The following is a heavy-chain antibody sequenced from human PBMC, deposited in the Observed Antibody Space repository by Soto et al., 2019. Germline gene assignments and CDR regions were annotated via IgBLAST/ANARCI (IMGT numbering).Heavy chain of an antibody. CDR1: GFPFSNYG. V-gene: IGHV3-7*01. J-gene: IGHJ6*02. CDR3: ALYSYGYSYYYGMDV. Sequence: PGGSLSLSCAASGFPFSNYGMHWVRQAPGKGLEWVANIKQDGSEKYYVDSVKGRFTISRDNAKNSLYLQMNSLRAEDTAVYYCALYSYGYSYYYGMDVWGQGTTVTVS. D-gene: IGHD5-18*01. CDR2: IKQDGSEK.